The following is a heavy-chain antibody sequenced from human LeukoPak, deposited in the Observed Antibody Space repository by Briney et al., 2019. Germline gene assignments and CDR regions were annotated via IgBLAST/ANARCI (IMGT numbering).Heavy chain of an antibody. D-gene: IGHD2-15*01. CDR3: ARVRKRLLRDYFDN. CDR2: INHSGST. CDR1: GGSFSGYY. Sequence: SETLSLTCAVYGGSFSGYYWSWIRQPPGKGLEWIGEINHSGSTNYNPSLKSRVTISVDTSKNQFSLKLSSVTAAVTAVYYCARVRKRLLRDYFDNWGQGTLVTVSS. V-gene: IGHV4-34*01. J-gene: IGHJ4*02.